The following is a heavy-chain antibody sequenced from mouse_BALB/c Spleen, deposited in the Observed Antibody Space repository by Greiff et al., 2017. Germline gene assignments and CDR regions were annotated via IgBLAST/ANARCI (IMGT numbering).Heavy chain of an antibody. Sequence: ESGPGLVKPSQSLSLTCSVTGYSITSGYYWNWIRQFPGNKLEWMGYISYDGSNNYNPSLKNRISITRDTSKNQFFLKLNSVTTEDTATYYCARGAPHFFDYWGQGTTLTVSS. J-gene: IGHJ2*01. CDR1: GYSITSGYY. CDR2: ISYDGSN. CDR3: ARGAPHFFDY. V-gene: IGHV3-6*02.